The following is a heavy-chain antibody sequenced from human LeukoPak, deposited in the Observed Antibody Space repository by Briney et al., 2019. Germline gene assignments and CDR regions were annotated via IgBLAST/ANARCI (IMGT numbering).Heavy chain of an antibody. CDR1: GGSISSGDYY. Sequence: SQTLSLTCTVSGGSISSGDYYWSWIRQPPGKGLEWIGYIYYSGSTYYNPSLKSRVTISVDTSKNQFSLKLSSVTAADTAVYYCARDTGGSXXNDYWGQGTLVTVSS. CDR3: ARDTGGSXXNDY. CDR2: IYYSGST. V-gene: IGHV4-30-4*08. J-gene: IGHJ4*02. D-gene: IGHD2-15*01.